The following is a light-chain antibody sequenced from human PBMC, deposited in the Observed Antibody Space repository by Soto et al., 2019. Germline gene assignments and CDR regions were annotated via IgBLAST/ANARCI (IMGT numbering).Light chain of an antibody. CDR2: GAS. CDR1: ETVSSSY. V-gene: IGKV3-20*01. J-gene: IGKJ1*01. CDR3: QQYGSSRT. Sequence: DIVLTQSPGTLSLSPGDGATLSCRASETVSSSYLAWYQQKPGQAPRLLIYGASSTATGIPDRFSGSVSGTDFTLTISRLEPEDFAVYYCQQYGSSRTFGQGTKVEFK.